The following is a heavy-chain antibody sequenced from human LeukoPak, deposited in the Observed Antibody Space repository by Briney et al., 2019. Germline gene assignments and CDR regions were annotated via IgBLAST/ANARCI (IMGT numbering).Heavy chain of an antibody. CDR1: GGSISSSNW. J-gene: IGHJ4*02. CDR2: IYHSGST. D-gene: IGHD3-22*01. CDR3: ARHDAHYSSGYYARNRLDY. Sequence: SPSGTLSLTCAVSGGSISSSNWWSWVRQPPGKGLEWIGEIYHSGSTNYNPSLKSRVTISVDKSKNQFSLKLSSVTAADTAVYYCARHDAHYSSGYYARNRLDYWGQGTLVTVSS. V-gene: IGHV4-4*02.